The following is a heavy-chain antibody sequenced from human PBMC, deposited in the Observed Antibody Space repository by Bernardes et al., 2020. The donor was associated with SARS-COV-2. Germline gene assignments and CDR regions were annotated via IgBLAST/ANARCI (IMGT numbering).Heavy chain of an antibody. CDR3: TTGDSSGWYGGGDH. Sequence: GGSLILSCAASGFTFSNAWMNWVRQAPGQGLEWVGRIKSKAHGGTTDYAAPVKGRFTISRDDSKNTLYLQMNSLKIEDTAVYYCTTGDSSGWYGGGDHWGQGTLVTVSS. J-gene: IGHJ4*02. D-gene: IGHD6-19*01. CDR2: IKSKAHGGTT. V-gene: IGHV3-15*07. CDR1: GFTFSNAW.